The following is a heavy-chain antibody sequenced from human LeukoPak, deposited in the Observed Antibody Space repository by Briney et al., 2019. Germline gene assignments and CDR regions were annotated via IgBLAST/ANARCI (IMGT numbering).Heavy chain of an antibody. CDR1: GFSFSTYG. J-gene: IGHJ3*02. V-gene: IGHV3-33*01. Sequence: GGSLRLSCAASGFSFSTYGMHWVRQAPGKGLERVALIWYDESNKYYADSLKGRFTISRDNSKNMLYLQMNSLRAEDTAVYYCARRQGDAFDIWGQGTMVTVSS. CDR2: IWYDESNK. CDR3: ARRQGDAFDI.